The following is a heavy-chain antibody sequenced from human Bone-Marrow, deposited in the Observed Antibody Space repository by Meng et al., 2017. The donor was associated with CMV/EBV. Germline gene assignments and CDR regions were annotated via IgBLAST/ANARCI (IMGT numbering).Heavy chain of an antibody. J-gene: IGHJ4*02. Sequence: GGSLRLSCKGSGYSFTSYWIGWVRQMPGKGLEWMGIIYPGDSDTRYSPSFQGQVTISADKSISTAYLPWSSLKASDTAMYYCARSGIISPSDYWGQGTLVTVSS. CDR1: GYSFTSYW. V-gene: IGHV5-51*01. CDR2: IYPGDSDT. D-gene: IGHD3-16*01. CDR3: ARSGIISPSDY.